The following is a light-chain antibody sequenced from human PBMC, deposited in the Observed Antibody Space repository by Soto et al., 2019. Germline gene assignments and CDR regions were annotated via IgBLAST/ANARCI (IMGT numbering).Light chain of an antibody. V-gene: IGKV3-11*01. CDR2: DAS. CDR3: QQRSNWPLP. CDR1: QSVSSSY. J-gene: IGKJ3*01. Sequence: IVVKESPGQQSLSPGERATLSCRASQSVSSSYLAWYQQKPGQAPRLLIYDASNRATGIPARFSGSGSGTDFTLTISSLEPEDFAVYYCQQRSNWPLPFCPGTNVANK.